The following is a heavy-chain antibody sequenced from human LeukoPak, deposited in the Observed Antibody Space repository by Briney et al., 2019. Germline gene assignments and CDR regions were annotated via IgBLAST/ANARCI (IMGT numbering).Heavy chain of an antibody. J-gene: IGHJ6*02. CDR2: INHSGST. Sequence: SETLSLTCAVYGGSFSGYYWSWIRQPPGKGREWMGEINHSGSTNYNPSLKSRVTISVDTSKNQFSLKLSSVNAADTAVYYCVAVADYLRYYYGMDVWGQGTTVTVSS. CDR3: VAVADYLRYYYGMDV. V-gene: IGHV4-34*01. D-gene: IGHD6-19*01. CDR1: GGSFSGYY.